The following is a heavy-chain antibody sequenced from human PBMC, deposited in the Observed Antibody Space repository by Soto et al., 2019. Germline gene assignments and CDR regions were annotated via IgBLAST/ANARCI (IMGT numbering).Heavy chain of an antibody. V-gene: IGHV4-31*03. CDR3: ARVDSGGYAYFDY. Sequence: PSETLSLTCTVSGGSISRGGYYWTWIRQHPGKGLEWIGYIYYSGSTYYNPSLKSRLTMSVDTSKNQFSLKLSSVTAADTAVYYCARVDSGGYAYFDYWGQGTLVTVSS. J-gene: IGHJ4*02. CDR1: GGSISRGGYY. D-gene: IGHD5-12*01. CDR2: IYYSGST.